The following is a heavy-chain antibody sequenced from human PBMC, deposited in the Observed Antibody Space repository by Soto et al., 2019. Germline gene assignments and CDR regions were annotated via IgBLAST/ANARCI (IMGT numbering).Heavy chain of an antibody. Sequence: QLQLQESGPGLVKPSETLSLTCTVSGGSISSSSYYWGWIRQPPGKGLEWIGSIYYSGSTYYNPSLKSRVTISVETSKNQFSLKLSSVTAADTAVYYCARHGEYDILTGYYPALFDYWGQGTLVTVSS. D-gene: IGHD3-9*01. CDR1: GGSISSSSYY. CDR2: IYYSGST. V-gene: IGHV4-39*01. CDR3: ARHGEYDILTGYYPALFDY. J-gene: IGHJ4*02.